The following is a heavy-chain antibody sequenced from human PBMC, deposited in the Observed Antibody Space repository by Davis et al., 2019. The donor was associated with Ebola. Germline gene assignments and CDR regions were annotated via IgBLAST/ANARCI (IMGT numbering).Heavy chain of an antibody. D-gene: IGHD6-13*01. CDR3: ARGGSSSWYLGYYGMDV. CDR2: IYYSGGI. J-gene: IGHJ6*02. CDR1: GGSINSYF. V-gene: IGHV4-59*12. Sequence: GSLRLSCTVSGGSINSYFWSWIRQPPGEGLEWIGYIYYSGGINYDYSPSLKSRVTISIDRSKNQFSLKLNSVTAADTAGYYCARGGSSSWYLGYYGMDVWGQGTTVTVSS.